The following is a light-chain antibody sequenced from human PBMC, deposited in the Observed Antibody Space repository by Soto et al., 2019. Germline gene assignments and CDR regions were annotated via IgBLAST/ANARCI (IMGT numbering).Light chain of an antibody. CDR3: SSYSTTNILV. Sequence: QSALTQPASVSGSPGQSVTISCTGASSHVGAYEHVSWYQQHPGRAPKLILYDVNNRPSGVSNHFSGSKSGNTASLVISGLQANDEADYYCSSYSTTNILVFGSGTKVTVL. CDR2: DVN. CDR1: SSHVGAYEH. V-gene: IGLV2-14*03. J-gene: IGLJ1*01.